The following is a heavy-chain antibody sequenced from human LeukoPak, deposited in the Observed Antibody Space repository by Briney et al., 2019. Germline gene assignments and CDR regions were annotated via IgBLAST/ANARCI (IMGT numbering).Heavy chain of an antibody. V-gene: IGHV3-48*01. CDR3: ARDSPLYGGNPFDY. J-gene: IGHJ4*02. Sequence: GGSLRLSCAASGFTFSSYSMNWVRQAPGKGLEWVPYISSSSNTIYYADSVKGRFTISRDNAKNSLYLQMNSLGAEDTAVYYCARDSPLYGGNPFDYWGQGTLVTVSS. CDR2: ISSSSNTI. D-gene: IGHD4-23*01. CDR1: GFTFSSYS.